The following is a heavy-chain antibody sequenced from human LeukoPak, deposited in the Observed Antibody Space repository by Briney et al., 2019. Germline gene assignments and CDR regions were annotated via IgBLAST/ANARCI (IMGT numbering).Heavy chain of an antibody. CDR1: GFTVSSNY. CDR3: AKAVGYCSSTSCSDY. J-gene: IGHJ4*02. D-gene: IGHD2-2*03. Sequence: GGSLRLSCAASGFTVSSNYMSWVRQAPGKGLEWVSAISGSGGSTYYADSVKGRFTISRDNSKNTLYLQMNSLRAEDTAVYYCAKAVGYCSSTSCSDYWGQGTLVTVSS. V-gene: IGHV3-23*01. CDR2: ISGSGGST.